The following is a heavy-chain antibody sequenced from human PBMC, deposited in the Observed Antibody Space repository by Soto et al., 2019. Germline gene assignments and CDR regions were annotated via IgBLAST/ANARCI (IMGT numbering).Heavy chain of an antibody. V-gene: IGHV1-69*13. CDR1: GGTFSSYA. CDR2: IIPIFGTA. CDR3: ARGAGSSEWERYYYYGMDV. D-gene: IGHD2-2*01. Sequence: ASVKVSCKASGGTFSSYAISWVRQAPGQGLEWMGGIIPIFGTANYAQKFQGRVTITADESTSTAYMELSSLRSEDTAVYYCARGAGSSEWERYYYYGMDVWGQGTTVTVSS. J-gene: IGHJ6*02.